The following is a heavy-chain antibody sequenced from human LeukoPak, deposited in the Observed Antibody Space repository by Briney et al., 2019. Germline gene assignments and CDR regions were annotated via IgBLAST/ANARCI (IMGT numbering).Heavy chain of an antibody. J-gene: IGHJ1*01. D-gene: IGHD3-22*01. V-gene: IGHV3-23*01. CDR3: VRDDVYYYDSSGYPH. CDR2: ISGSGGST. Sequence: GGSLRLSCAASGFTFSSYAMSWVRQAPGKGLEWVSAISGSGGSTYYADSVKGRFTISRDNSKNTLFLQLSSLRPEDTAVYYCVRDDVYYYDSSGYPHWGQGTLVTVSS. CDR1: GFTFSSYA.